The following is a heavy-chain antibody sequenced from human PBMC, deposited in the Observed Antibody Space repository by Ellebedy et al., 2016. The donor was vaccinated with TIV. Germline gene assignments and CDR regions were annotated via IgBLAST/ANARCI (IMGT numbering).Heavy chain of an antibody. Sequence: MPSETLSLTCAVYGGSLSRYFWSWIRQAPGRGPEWIGEFNPSGTTNSNPSLKTRVTMLVDTSKTQFSLRLTYVTAADTAVYYCARARGPYLYGSGSYFTDWGQGEMVTVSS. CDR3: ARARGPYLYGSGSYFTD. CDR1: GGSLSRYF. V-gene: IGHV4-34*01. CDR2: FNPSGTT. J-gene: IGHJ4*02. D-gene: IGHD3-10*01.